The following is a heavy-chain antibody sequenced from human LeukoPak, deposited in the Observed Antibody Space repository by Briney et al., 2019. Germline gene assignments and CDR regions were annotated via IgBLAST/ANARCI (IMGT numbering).Heavy chain of an antibody. Sequence: SETLSLTCAVSGYSISSAYYWGRMRQPPGKGLEWIVSIHHSGSTYFNPSLKSRVTISVDTSKNQFSLKLTSVTAADTAVYYCARDRVGATYAFDIWGQGTMVTVSS. CDR1: GYSISSAYY. CDR2: IHHSGST. J-gene: IGHJ3*02. CDR3: ARDRVGATYAFDI. V-gene: IGHV4-38-2*02. D-gene: IGHD1-26*01.